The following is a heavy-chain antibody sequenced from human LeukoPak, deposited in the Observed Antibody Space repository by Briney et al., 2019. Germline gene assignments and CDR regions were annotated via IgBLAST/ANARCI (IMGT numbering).Heavy chain of an antibody. D-gene: IGHD4-23*01. Sequence: GESLRLSCAASGFTFSTYAMSWVRQAPGKGLEWVSICGSGGSTYYADSVKGRFTISRDNSKNTLFLQMNSLRAEDTAVYYCAKVRSDYGGKGAFDYWGQGTLVTVSS. J-gene: IGHJ4*02. CDR3: AKVRSDYGGKGAFDY. CDR1: GFTFSTYA. CDR2: ICGSGGST. V-gene: IGHV3-23*01.